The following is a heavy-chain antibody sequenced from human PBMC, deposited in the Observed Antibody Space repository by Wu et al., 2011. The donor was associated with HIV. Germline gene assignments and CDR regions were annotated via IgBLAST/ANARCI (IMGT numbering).Heavy chain of an antibody. CDR1: GGSINSHA. V-gene: IGHV1-69*05. D-gene: IGHD4-17*01. CDR2: DIPVSETL. Sequence: QVQLVQSGAEVKKPGSSVKVSCRASGGSINSHAISWIRQTPGLGLEWMGGDIPVSETLKYAQKFQGRLTATTDESTNTAYMELSSLRSDDTAMFYCAISTVTTSYFDYWGQGTQVIVSS. CDR3: AISTVTTSYFDY. J-gene: IGHJ4*02.